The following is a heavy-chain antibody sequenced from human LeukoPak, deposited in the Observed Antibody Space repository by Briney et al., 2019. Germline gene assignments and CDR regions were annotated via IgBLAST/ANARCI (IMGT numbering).Heavy chain of an antibody. CDR2: IYYSGST. Sequence: SETLSLTCTVSGGSISSSSYYWGWIRQPPGKGLEWIGSIYYSGSTYYNPSLKSRVTISVDTSKNQFSLKLSSVTAADTAVYYCARRAGGLWFGELLSSWFDPWGQGTLVTVSS. V-gene: IGHV4-39*01. CDR3: ARRAGGLWFGELLSSWFDP. CDR1: GGSISSSSYY. J-gene: IGHJ5*02. D-gene: IGHD3-10*01.